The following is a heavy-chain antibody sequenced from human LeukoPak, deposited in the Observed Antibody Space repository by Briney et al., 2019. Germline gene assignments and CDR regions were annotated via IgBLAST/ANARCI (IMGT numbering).Heavy chain of an antibody. CDR1: DYRFASYG. V-gene: IGHV1-69*05. D-gene: IGHD1/OR15-1a*01. CDR3: AATRTTLPDY. J-gene: IGHJ4*02. Sequence: SVKVSCKASDYRFASYGITWVRQAPGQGLEWMGGIIPIFGTANYAQKFQGRVTITTDESTSTAYMELSSLRSEDTAVYYCAATRTTLPDYWGQGTLVTVSS. CDR2: IIPIFGTA.